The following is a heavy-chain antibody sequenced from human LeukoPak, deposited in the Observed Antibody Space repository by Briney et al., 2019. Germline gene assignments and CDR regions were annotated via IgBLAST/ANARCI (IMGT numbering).Heavy chain of an antibody. J-gene: IGHJ2*01. CDR2: IYYSGST. V-gene: IGHV4-59*01. CDR1: GGSISSYY. CDR3: ARYSYGYTVYWYFDL. D-gene: IGHD5-18*01. Sequence: SETLSLTCTVSGGSISSYYWSWIRQPPGKGLEWIGYIYYSGSTNYNPSLKSRVTISVDTSKNQFSLKLSSVTAADTAVYYCARYSYGYTVYWYFDLWGRGTLVTVSS.